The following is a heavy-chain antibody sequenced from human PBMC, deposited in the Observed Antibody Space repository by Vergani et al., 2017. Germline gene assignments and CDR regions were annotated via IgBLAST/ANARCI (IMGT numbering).Heavy chain of an antibody. D-gene: IGHD3-3*01. V-gene: IGHV3-23*01. CDR2: ISGSGGST. CDR3: AKDQMGLEWLPAPFDY. CDR1: GFTFSSYA. Sequence: EVQLLESGGGLVQPGGSLRLSCAASGFTFSSYAMSWVRQAPGKGLEWVSAISGSGGSTYYADSVKGRFTISRDNSKNTLDLQMNSLRAEDTAVYYCAKDQMGLEWLPAPFDYWGQGTLVTVSS. J-gene: IGHJ4*02.